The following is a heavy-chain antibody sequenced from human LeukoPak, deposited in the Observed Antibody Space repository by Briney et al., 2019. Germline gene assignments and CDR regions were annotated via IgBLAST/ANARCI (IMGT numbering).Heavy chain of an antibody. J-gene: IGHJ4*02. CDR1: GYTFTGYY. V-gene: IGHV1-2*02. CDR3: ARFPTWQLRLLEGDPY. D-gene: IGHD3-3*01. CDR2: INPNSGGT. Sequence: GASVKVSCKASGYTFTGYYMHWVRQAPGQGLEWMGWINPNSGGTNYAQKFQGRVTMTRDTSISTAYMELSRLRSDDTAVYYCARFPTWQLRLLEGDPYWGQGTLVTVSS.